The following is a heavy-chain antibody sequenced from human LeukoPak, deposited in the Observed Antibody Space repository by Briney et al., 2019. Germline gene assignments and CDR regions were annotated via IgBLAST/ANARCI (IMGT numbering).Heavy chain of an antibody. V-gene: IGHV4-39*01. CDR3: AYSGSYGHLGY. CDR2: IYSSVST. CDR1: GGSISSNAYY. Sequence: SETLSLTCTVSGGSISSNAYYWAWIRQPPGKGLEWIGSIYSSVSTCYNPSLKSRVTISVGTSKNQFSLRLSSVTAADTALYYCAYSGSYGHLGYWGQGIPVTVSS. J-gene: IGHJ4*02. D-gene: IGHD1-26*01.